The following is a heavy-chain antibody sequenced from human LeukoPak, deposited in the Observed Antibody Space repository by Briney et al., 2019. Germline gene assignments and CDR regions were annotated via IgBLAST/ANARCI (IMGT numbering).Heavy chain of an antibody. CDR2: INPKNGGT. Sequence: ASVKVSCKASGYTFLANYMHWVRQAPGQGLEWMGRINPKNGGTIYAQKFQGRVTMTRDTSITTVYMDLSGLRSDDTAVYYCARSSQSLEYCSGGSCYILDFWGQGTLVTVSS. J-gene: IGHJ4*02. CDR1: GYTFLANY. V-gene: IGHV1-2*06. CDR3: ARSSQSLEYCSGGSCYILDF. D-gene: IGHD2-15*01.